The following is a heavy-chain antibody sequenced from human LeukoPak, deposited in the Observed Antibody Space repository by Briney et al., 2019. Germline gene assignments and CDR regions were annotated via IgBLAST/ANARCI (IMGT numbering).Heavy chain of an antibody. CDR1: GGSISSSSYY. CDR2: IYYSGST. CDR3: ARSTTVVTPVDY. D-gene: IGHD4-23*01. J-gene: IGHJ4*02. Sequence: SETLSLTCTVSGGSISSSSYYWGWIRQPPGKGLEWIGSIYYSGSTYYNPSLKSRVTISVDTSKNQFPLKLSSVTAADTAVYYCARSTTVVTPVDYWGQGTLVIVSP. V-gene: IGHV4-39*01.